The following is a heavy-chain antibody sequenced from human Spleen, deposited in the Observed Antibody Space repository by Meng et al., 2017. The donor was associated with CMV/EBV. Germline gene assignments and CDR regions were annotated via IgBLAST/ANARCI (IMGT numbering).Heavy chain of an antibody. CDR1: GGSFSGYY. D-gene: IGHD6-6*01. Sequence: SETLSLTCAVYGGSFSGYYWSWIRQPPGKGLEWIGEINHSGSTNYNPSLKSRVTISVDTSKNQFSLKLSSVTAADTAVYYCARGVIAAQPYYYYGMDVWGQGTTVTVSS. J-gene: IGHJ6*02. V-gene: IGHV4-34*01. CDR2: INHSGST. CDR3: ARGVIAAQPYYYYGMDV.